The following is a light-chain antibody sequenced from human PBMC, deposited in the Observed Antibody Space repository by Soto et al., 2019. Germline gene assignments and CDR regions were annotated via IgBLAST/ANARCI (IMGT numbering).Light chain of an antibody. CDR1: QSVSSGY. CDR2: DAS. J-gene: IGKJ1*01. CDR3: QQYGSSPRT. Sequence: EIVLTQSPVTLSLSAGKIGSLSCXXSQSVSSGYLAWYQQKPGQAPRLLIYDASSRATGIPDRFSGSGSGTDFTLTISRLEPEDFAVYYCQQYGSSPRTFGQGTKVDNK. V-gene: IGKV3-20*01.